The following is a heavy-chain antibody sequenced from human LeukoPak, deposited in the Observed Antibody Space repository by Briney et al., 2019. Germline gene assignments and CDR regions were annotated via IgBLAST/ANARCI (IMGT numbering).Heavy chain of an antibody. J-gene: IGHJ5*02. CDR2: IYHRGST. CDR1: GYSISSGYY. Sequence: SETLSLTCAVSGYSISSGYYWGWIRQPPGKGLEWIGSIYHRGSTYYNPSLKSRVTISVDTSKNQFSLKLSSVTAADPAVYYCARHPPTRYQLLRYWFDPWGQGTLVTVSS. D-gene: IGHD2-2*01. CDR3: ARHPPTRYQLLRYWFDP. V-gene: IGHV4-38-2*01.